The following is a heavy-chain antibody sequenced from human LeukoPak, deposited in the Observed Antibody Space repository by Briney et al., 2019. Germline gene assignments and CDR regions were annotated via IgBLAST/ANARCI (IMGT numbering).Heavy chain of an antibody. Sequence: SETLSLTCAVYGGSFSGYYWSWIRQPPGKGLQWVGEVNHHGRTDYSPSLTSRVTISVDTSKSQFYLKLTSVTAADTAVYFCARGHISMDPQIVWTGYYRTDWFDPWGQGTLVTVSS. V-gene: IGHV4-34*01. D-gene: IGHD3/OR15-3a*01. J-gene: IGHJ5*02. CDR2: VNHHGRT. CDR3: ARGHISMDPQIVWTGYYRTDWFDP. CDR1: GGSFSGYY.